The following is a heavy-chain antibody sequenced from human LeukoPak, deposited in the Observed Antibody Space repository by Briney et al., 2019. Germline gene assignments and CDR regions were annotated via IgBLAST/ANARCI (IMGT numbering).Heavy chain of an antibody. V-gene: IGHV1-8*01. CDR3: AASYSTGLSMDY. CDR2: MNPNSGNT. CDR1: GYTFTSYD. Sequence: ASVKVSCKASGYTFTSYDINWVRQATGQGLEWMGWMNPNSGNTGYAQKFQGRVTMTRNTSISTAYMELSSVTAADTAVYYCAASYSTGLSMDYWGQGTLVTVSP. D-gene: IGHD6-19*01. J-gene: IGHJ4*02.